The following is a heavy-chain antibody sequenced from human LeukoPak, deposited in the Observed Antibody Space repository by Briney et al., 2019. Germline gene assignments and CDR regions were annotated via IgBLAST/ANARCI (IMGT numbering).Heavy chain of an antibody. CDR3: ARNNPFGGY. J-gene: IGHJ4*02. CDR2: IKEDGSEK. CDR1: GFTFSSYW. D-gene: IGHD3-16*01. V-gene: IGHV3-7*03. Sequence: PGGSLRLSCAASGFTFSSYWMTWVRQAPWKGLEWVANIKEDGSEKHYVDSVKGRSTISRDNAKNSLYLQMNSLRAEDTAVYYCARNNPFGGYWGQGTLVTVSS.